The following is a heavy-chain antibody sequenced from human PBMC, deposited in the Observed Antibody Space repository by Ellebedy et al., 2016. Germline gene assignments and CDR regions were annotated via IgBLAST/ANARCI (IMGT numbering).Heavy chain of an antibody. CDR3: ARTLKTVTTSLDFDY. Sequence: GSLRLSXAPSGLTVSSFFMGWVRQPPGKGLEWIGEINHSGSINYNPSLKSRVTISVDTSKNQFSLKLSSVTAADTAVYYCARTLKTVTTSLDFDYWGQGTLVTVSS. D-gene: IGHD4-17*01. J-gene: IGHJ4*02. CDR1: GLTVSSFF. V-gene: IGHV4-34*01. CDR2: INHSGSI.